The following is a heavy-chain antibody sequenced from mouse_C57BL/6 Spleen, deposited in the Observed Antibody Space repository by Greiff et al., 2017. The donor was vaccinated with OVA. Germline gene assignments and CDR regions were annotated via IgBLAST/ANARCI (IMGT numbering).Heavy chain of an antibody. D-gene: IGHD1-1*01. V-gene: IGHV1-50*01. CDR2: IDPSDSYT. J-gene: IGHJ2*01. Sequence: QVQLQQPGAELVKPGASVKLSCKASGYTFTSYWMQWVKQRPGPGLEWIGEIDPSDSYTNYNQKFKGKATLTVDTSSSQAYMQLSSLTSEDSAVYYCARWPTVVATGFDYWGQGTTLTVSS. CDR1: GYTFTSYW. CDR3: ARWPTVVATGFDY.